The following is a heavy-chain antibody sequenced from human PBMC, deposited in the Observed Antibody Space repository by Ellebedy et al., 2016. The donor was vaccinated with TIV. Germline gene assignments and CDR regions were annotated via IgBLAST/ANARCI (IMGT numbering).Heavy chain of an antibody. CDR3: ARVTRDVLYNIGGAFDI. V-gene: IGHV3-7*03. J-gene: IGHJ3*02. CDR2: INQDGSQK. Sequence: GESLKISCAASGFIFNDYWMHWVRQTPGRGLEWVANINQDGSQKYYVDSVKGRFTISRDNSKSTLYLQMRSLRTEDTAVYYCARVTRDVLYNIGGAFDIWGHGTMVTVS. CDR1: GFIFNDYW. D-gene: IGHD5-24*01.